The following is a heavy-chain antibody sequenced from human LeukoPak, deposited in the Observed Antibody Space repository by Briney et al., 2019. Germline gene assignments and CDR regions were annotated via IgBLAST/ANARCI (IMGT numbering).Heavy chain of an antibody. CDR1: GFTFSSYS. CDR3: AREGPGDSSSWSSFDY. Sequence: PGGSLRLSCAASGFTFSSYSMNWVRQAPGKGLEWVSYISTSSSSIYYADSVKGRFTISRDTDKNSLYLQMNSLRAEDTAVYYCAREGPGDSSSWSSFDYWGQGTLVTVSS. V-gene: IGHV3-48*01. D-gene: IGHD6-13*01. CDR2: ISTSSSSI. J-gene: IGHJ4*02.